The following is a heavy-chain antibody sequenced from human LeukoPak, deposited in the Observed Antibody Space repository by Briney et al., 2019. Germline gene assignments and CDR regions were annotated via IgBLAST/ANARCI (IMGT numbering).Heavy chain of an antibody. CDR1: GYTFTGYY. J-gene: IGHJ4*02. CDR3: ARTLYIAAAPGGFDY. Sequence: ASVKVSCKASGYTFTGYYMHWVRQASGQGLEWMGWINPNSGGTNYAQKFQGRVTMTRDTSTGTAYMELSRLRSDDTAVYYCARTLYIAAAPGGFDYWGQGTLVTVSS. V-gene: IGHV1-2*02. CDR2: INPNSGGT. D-gene: IGHD6-13*01.